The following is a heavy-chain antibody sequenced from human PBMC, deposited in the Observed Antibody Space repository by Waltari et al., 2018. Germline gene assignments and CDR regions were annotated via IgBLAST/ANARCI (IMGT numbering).Heavy chain of an antibody. Sequence: EVQLLESGGGMVQPGGSLRLSCAASGFKFKNYDMGWFRKARGLELEGVSANSPSGYKTLNGDAVKGLFSMSRDNSKNTLYLQLNSLRFEDTAVYYCAKDRDESEPYFGSHCYCDYWGQGTLVTVSS. CDR1: GFKFKNYD. CDR3: AKDRDESEPYFGSHCYCDY. V-gene: IGHV3-23*01. J-gene: IGHJ4*02. D-gene: IGHD2-21*01. CDR2: NSPSGYKT.